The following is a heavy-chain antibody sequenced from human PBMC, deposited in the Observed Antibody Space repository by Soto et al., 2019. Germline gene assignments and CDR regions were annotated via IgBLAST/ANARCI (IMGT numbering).Heavy chain of an antibody. Sequence: PSETLSLTCAVYGGSFSGYYWGRIRQPPGKGLEWIGSIYYSGSTYYNPSLKSRVTISVDTSKNQFSLKLSSVTAADTAVYYCARLTTVTTYYYYGMDVWGQGTTVTVSS. D-gene: IGHD4-17*01. CDR2: IYYSGST. CDR3: ARLTTVTTYYYYGMDV. J-gene: IGHJ6*02. CDR1: GGSFSGYY. V-gene: IGHV4-39*01.